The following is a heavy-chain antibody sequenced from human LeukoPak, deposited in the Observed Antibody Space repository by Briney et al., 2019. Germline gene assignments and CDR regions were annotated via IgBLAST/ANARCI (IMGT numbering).Heavy chain of an antibody. CDR3: ARDYYGSGSYYKFDC. D-gene: IGHD3-10*01. Sequence: SVKVSCKASGGTFSSYAISWVRQAPGQGLEWMGGIIPIFGTANYAQKFQGRVTITADKSTSTAYMELSSLRSEDMAVYYCARDYYGSGSYYKFDCWGQGTLVTVSS. CDR1: GGTFSSYA. V-gene: IGHV1-69*06. CDR2: IIPIFGTA. J-gene: IGHJ4*02.